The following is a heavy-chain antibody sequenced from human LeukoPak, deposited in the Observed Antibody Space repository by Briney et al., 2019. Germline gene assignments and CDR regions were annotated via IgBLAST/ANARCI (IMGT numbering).Heavy chain of an antibody. V-gene: IGHV3-30*18. D-gene: IGHD6-6*01. CDR2: ISYDGSYK. Sequence: GRSLRLSCAASGFTFSSYGMHWVRQAPGKGLEWVAVISYDGSYKYYADSVKGRFTISRGNSKNTLYLQMSSLRAEDTAVYYCAKDGRALQLDYWGQGTLVTVSS. CDR1: GFTFSSYG. CDR3: AKDGRALQLDY. J-gene: IGHJ4*02.